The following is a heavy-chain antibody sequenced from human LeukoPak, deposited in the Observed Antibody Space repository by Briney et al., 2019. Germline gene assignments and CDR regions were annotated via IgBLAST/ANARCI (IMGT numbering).Heavy chain of an antibody. V-gene: IGHV1-8*01. D-gene: IGHD1-26*01. CDR2: MNPNSGNT. CDR3: ARGSGGSYPFDY. Sequence: ASVKVSCKASGYTFTSYDINWVRQATGQGLEWMGWMNPNSGNTGYAQKFQGRVTMTRNTSISTAYMELSSPRSEDTAVYYCARGSGGSYPFDYWGQGTLVTVSS. CDR1: GYTFTSYD. J-gene: IGHJ4*02.